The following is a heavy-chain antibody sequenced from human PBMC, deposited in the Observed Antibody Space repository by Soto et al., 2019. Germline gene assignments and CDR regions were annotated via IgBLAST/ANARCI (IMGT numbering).Heavy chain of an antibody. J-gene: IGHJ6*02. CDR2: IYTSGST. Sequence: SETLSLTCTVSGGSISSYYWSWVRQPAGKGLEWIGRIYTSGSTNYNPSLKSRVTMSVDTSKNQFSLKLSSVTAADTAVYYCARVPSLEQQLVRNGMDVWGQGTTVTVSS. D-gene: IGHD6-13*01. CDR1: GGSISSYY. V-gene: IGHV4-4*07. CDR3: ARVPSLEQQLVRNGMDV.